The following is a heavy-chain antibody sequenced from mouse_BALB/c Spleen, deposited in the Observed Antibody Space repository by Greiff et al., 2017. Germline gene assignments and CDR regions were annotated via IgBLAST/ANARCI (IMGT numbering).Heavy chain of an antibody. CDR1: GYTFSSYW. Sequence: QVQLKESGAELMKPGASVKISCKATGYTFSSYWIEWVKQRPGHGLEWIGEILPGSGSTNYNEKFKGKATFTADTSSNTAYMQLSSLTSEDSAVYYCARGLRRYAMDYWGQGTSVTVSS. J-gene: IGHJ4*01. D-gene: IGHD2-4*01. CDR3: ARGLRRYAMDY. CDR2: ILPGSGST. V-gene: IGHV1-9*01.